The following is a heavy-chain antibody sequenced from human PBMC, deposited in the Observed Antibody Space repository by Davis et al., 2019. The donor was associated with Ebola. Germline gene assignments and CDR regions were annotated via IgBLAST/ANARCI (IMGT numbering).Heavy chain of an antibody. CDR2: IGGSRSHI. Sequence: PGGSLTLSCAASGFTFKTYNMNCVRHAPGKGLEWVSFIGGSRSHIYYADSVKGRFSISRDNAKNSLYLQMNSLRADDTAVYYCARKSGPDYWGQGTLVTVSS. CDR3: ARKSGPDY. CDR1: GFTFKTYN. J-gene: IGHJ4*02. V-gene: IGHV3-21*01. D-gene: IGHD1-1*01.